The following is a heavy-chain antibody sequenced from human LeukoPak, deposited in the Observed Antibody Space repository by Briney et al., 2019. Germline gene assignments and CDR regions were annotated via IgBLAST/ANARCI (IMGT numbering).Heavy chain of an antibody. CDR2: IRAYNGNT. J-gene: IGHJ5*02. CDR1: GYTFTSYG. D-gene: IGHD6-13*01. V-gene: IGHV1-18*01. Sequence: ASVKVSCKATGYTFTSYGISWERQAPGQGLEWMGWIRAYNGNTNYAQKLQGRVTMTTDTSTSTAYMELRSLRSDDTAVYYCARDLLRANIWQQLVRGNWFDPWGQGTLVTVSS. CDR3: ARDLLRANIWQQLVRGNWFDP.